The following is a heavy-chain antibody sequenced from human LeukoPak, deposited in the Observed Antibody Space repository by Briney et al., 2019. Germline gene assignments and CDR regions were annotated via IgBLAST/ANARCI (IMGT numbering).Heavy chain of an antibody. CDR2: IYYSGST. J-gene: IGHJ5*02. D-gene: IGHD6-19*01. CDR3: ARPAGSGYSSGWYSDWFDP. V-gene: IGHV4-39*01. CDR1: GGSISSSSYY. Sequence: PSETLSLTCTVSGGSISSSSYYWGWIRQPPGKGLEWIGSIYYSGSTYYNPSLKSRVTISVDTSKNQFSLKLSSVTAADTAVYYCARPAGSGYSSGWYSDWFDPWGQGTRVTVSS.